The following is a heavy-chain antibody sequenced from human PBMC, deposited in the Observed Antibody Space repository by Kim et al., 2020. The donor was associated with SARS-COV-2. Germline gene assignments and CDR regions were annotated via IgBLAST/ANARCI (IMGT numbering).Heavy chain of an antibody. Sequence: SETLSLTCTVSGSSISSGGYYWSWIRQHTGKGLEWIGYIYYSGSTYYNPSIKSRVTISVDTSKNQFSLKLSSVTAADTAVYYCARGIPTPLQSSSCSSTSSSPRYFDYWGQGTLVTPSS. CDR2: IYYSGST. CDR3: ARGIPTPLQSSSCSSTSSSPRYFDY. D-gene: IGHD2-2*01. V-gene: IGHV4-31*03. CDR1: GSSISSGGYY. J-gene: IGHJ4*02.